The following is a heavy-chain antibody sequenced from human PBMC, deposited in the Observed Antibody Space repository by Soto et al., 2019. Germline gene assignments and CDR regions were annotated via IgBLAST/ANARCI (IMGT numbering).Heavy chain of an antibody. V-gene: IGHV4-38-2*01. J-gene: IGHJ4*02. CDR2: IYHTGST. CDR3: SWGHYDTHFTHSC. D-gene: IGHD3-22*01. Sequence: SENLSLTCSVSGYSMSSGYYWGWIRQPPGKGLEWIGSIYHTGSTYYNPSLKSRVTISVDTAKNQFSLNLSSVTATDTAVYYFSWGHYDTHFTHSCWAQGTCGTVSS. CDR1: GYSMSSGYY.